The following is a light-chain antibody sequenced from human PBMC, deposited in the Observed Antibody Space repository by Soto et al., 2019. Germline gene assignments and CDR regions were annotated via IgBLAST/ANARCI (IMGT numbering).Light chain of an antibody. CDR1: QSVSSY. Sequence: EIVLTQSPATLSLSPGERATLSCRASQSVSSYLAWYQQKPGQAPRLLIYDASNRATGIPARFSGSGSGTDFPLTISSLAPEDFAVYYCQQRSNWPTFGQGTRLEIK. J-gene: IGKJ5*01. CDR2: DAS. CDR3: QQRSNWPT. V-gene: IGKV3-11*01.